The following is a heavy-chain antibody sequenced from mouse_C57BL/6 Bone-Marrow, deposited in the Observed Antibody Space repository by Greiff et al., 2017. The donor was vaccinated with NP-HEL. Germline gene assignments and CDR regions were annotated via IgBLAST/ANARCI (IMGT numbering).Heavy chain of an antibody. V-gene: IGHV1-61*01. D-gene: IGHD4-1*01. J-gene: IGHJ4*01. CDR1: GYTFTSYW. CDR3: ARRGTGTYAMDY. Sequence: QVQLQQPGAELVRPGSSVKLSCKASGYTFTSYWMDWVKQRPGQGLEWIGNIYPSDSETHYNQKFKDKATLTVDKSSSTAYMQLSSLTSEDSAVYYCARRGTGTYAMDYWGQGTSVTVSS. CDR2: IYPSDSET.